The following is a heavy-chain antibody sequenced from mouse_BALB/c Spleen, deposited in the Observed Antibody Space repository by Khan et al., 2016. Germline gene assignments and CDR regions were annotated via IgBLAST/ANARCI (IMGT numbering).Heavy chain of an antibody. D-gene: IGHD1-1*01. Sequence: DVKLEESGPDLVKPSQSLSLTCTVTGYSITSGYNWHWIRQFPGNKLEWMGYIHYSGSTNYNPSLKSRISITRDTSKNQFFLQLNSVTTEDTATYDCASYYYGSSYNYWGQGTTLTVSS. CDR2: IHYSGST. V-gene: IGHV3-1*02. CDR3: ASYYYGSSYNY. CDR1: GYSITSGYN. J-gene: IGHJ2*01.